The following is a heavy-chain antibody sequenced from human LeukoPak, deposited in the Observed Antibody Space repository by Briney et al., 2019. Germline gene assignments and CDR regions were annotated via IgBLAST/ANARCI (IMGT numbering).Heavy chain of an antibody. V-gene: IGHV3-23*01. CDR3: AKGGYYDSSGYYRWCFDY. CDR2: ISGSGGST. D-gene: IGHD3-22*01. J-gene: IGHJ4*02. Sequence: GGSLRLSCVVSGFTFSSYAMSWVRQAPGKGLEWVSAISGSGGSTYYADSVKGRFTISRDNSKNTLYLQMNSLRAEDTAVYYCAKGGYYDSSGYYRWCFDYWGQGTLVTVSS. CDR1: GFTFSSYA.